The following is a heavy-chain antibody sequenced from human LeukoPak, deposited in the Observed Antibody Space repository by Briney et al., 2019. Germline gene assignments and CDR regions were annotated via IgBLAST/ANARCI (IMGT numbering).Heavy chain of an antibody. CDR3: VRGGPNYYDSSGEYLTYFQN. CDR2: ISPSGTGYI. CDR1: GFGFNSFN. V-gene: IGHV3-21*06. J-gene: IGHJ1*01. D-gene: IGHD3-22*01. Sequence: GGSLRLSCAAFGFGFNSFNMHWVRQAPGKGLEWVSSISPSGTGYIYYADSVRGRFIISRDNAMDSLYLQMNSLRAEDTAVYYCVRGGPNYYDSSGEYLTYFQNWGQGTPVTVSS.